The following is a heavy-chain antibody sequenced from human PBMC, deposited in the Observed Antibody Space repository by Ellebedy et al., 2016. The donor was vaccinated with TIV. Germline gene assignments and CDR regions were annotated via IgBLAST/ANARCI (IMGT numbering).Heavy chain of an antibody. J-gene: IGHJ5*02. CDR3: ARAVRGAFMFDP. CDR2: IYNTANT. CDR1: GGSISGGGHY. D-gene: IGHD3-10*01. Sequence: SETLSLTXSVSGGSISGGGHYWNWIRQYPGKGLEWIGYIYNTANTDYSPSLKSRVTISLDTSKIQLSLNLTSVTSADTAVYYCARAVRGAFMFDPWGQGALVTVSS. V-gene: IGHV4-31*03.